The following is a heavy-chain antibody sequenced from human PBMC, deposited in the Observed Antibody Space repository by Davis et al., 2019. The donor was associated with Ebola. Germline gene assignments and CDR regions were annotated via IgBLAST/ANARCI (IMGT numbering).Heavy chain of an antibody. V-gene: IGHV3-48*03. J-gene: IGHJ6*02. CDR3: ARDNDIVVGGYYYYGMDV. CDR1: GFTFSSYE. Sequence: GGSLRLSCAASGFTFSSYEMNWVRQAPGKGLEWVSYISSSGSTIYYADSVKGRFTISRDNAKNSLYLQMNSLRAEDTAVYYCARDNDIVVGGYYYYGMDVWGQETTVTVSS. CDR2: ISSSGSTI. D-gene: IGHD2-2*01.